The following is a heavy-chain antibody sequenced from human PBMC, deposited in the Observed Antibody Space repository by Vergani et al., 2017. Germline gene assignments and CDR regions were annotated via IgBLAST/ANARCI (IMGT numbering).Heavy chain of an antibody. CDR2: IYASGNT. CDR1: GYSISSGYY. CDR3: ARMDPETFGDLLIYYFDY. D-gene: IGHD3-10*01. J-gene: IGHJ4*02. Sequence: QVQLQESGPGLVKPSGTLSLTCSVSGYSISSGYYWGWIRQPPGKGLEWIGSIYASGNTYYNPSLKSRVTISGDTSKNQFSLSLRSVTAADTAVYFCARMDPETFGDLLIYYFDYWGQGTLVSVSS. V-gene: IGHV4-38-2*02.